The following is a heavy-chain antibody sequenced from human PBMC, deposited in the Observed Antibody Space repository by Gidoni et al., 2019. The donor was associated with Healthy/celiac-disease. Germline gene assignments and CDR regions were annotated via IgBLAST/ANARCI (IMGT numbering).Heavy chain of an antibody. D-gene: IGHD3-3*01. CDR2: INHSGST. CDR1: GGSFSGYY. J-gene: IGHJ4*02. V-gene: IGHV4-34*01. Sequence: QVQLQQWGAGLLKPSETLSLTCAVYGGSFSGYYWSWSRQPPGKGLEWIGEINHSGSTNYNPSLKSRVTISVDTSKNQFSLKLSSVTAADTAVYYCARGRGGFGVVRDLDYWGQGTLVTVSS. CDR3: ARGRGGFGVVRDLDY.